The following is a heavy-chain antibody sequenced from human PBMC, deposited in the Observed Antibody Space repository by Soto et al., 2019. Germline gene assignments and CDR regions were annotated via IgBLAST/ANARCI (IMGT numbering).Heavy chain of an antibody. V-gene: IGHV4-34*01. CDR2: INHSGST. CDR1: GGSFSGYY. D-gene: IGHD6-19*01. Sequence: SETLSLTCAVYGGSFSGYYWRWIRQPPGKGLEWIGEINHSGSTNYNPSLKSRVTISVGTSKNQFSLKLSSVTAADTAVYYCARAVRAGTVYYYGMDVWGQGTTVS. CDR3: ARAVRAGTVYYYGMDV. J-gene: IGHJ6*02.